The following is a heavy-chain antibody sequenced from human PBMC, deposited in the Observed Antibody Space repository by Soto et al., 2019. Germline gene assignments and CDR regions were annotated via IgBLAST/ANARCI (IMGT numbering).Heavy chain of an antibody. CDR3: AKVRDDHSSFFDY. Sequence: SETLSLTCTVSRGSISGYYWSWIRQPPGKGLEWIGYIYYSGSTTYNPSLKSPVTISVDTSRNQFSLKLSSVTAADTAVYYCAKVRDDHSSFFDYWGPGNLGTVYS. V-gene: IGHV4-59*01. CDR1: RGSISGYY. CDR2: IYYSGST. J-gene: IGHJ4*02. D-gene: IGHD6-6*01.